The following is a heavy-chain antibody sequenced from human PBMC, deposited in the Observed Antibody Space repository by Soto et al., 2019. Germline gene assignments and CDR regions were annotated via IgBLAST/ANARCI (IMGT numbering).Heavy chain of an antibody. V-gene: IGHV1-2*04. J-gene: IGHJ3*02. CDR1: GYTFTGYY. Sequence: ASVKVFCKASGYTFTGYYMHWVRQAPGQGLEWMGWINPNSGGTNYAQKFQGWVTMTRDTSISTAYMELSRLRSDDTAVYYCARDYSEDAFDIWGQGTMVTVSS. CDR3: ARDYSEDAFDI. CDR2: INPNSGGT. D-gene: IGHD4-4*01.